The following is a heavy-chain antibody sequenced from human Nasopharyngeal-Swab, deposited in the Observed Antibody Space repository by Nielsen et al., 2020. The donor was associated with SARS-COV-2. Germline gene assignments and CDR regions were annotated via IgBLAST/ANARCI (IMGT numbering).Heavy chain of an antibody. CDR3: ARETGRITMVRGVIILDYMDV. J-gene: IGHJ6*03. D-gene: IGHD3-10*01. CDR2: ISSSSSYT. Sequence: WIRQPPGKGLEWVSYISSSSSYTSYADSVKGRFTISRDNAKNSLYLQMNSLRAEDTAVYYCARETGRITMVRGVIILDYMDVWGKGTTVTVSS. V-gene: IGHV3-11*06.